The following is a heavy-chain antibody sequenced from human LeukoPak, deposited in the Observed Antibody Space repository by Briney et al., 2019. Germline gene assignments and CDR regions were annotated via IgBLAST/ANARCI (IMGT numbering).Heavy chain of an antibody. CDR1: GGSISSGSYY. D-gene: IGHD2-15*01. CDR3: AREIGSLDP. Sequence: SETLSLTCTVSGGSISSGSYYWSWIRQPAGKGLEWIGRIYTSGSTNYNPSLKSRVTILVDTSKNQFSLKLSSVTAADTAVYYCAREIGSLDPWGQGTLVTVSS. CDR2: IYTSGST. J-gene: IGHJ5*02. V-gene: IGHV4-61*02.